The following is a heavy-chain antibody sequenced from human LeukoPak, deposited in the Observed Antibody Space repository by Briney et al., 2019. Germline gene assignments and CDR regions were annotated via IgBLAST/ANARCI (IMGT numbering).Heavy chain of an antibody. D-gene: IGHD3-22*01. CDR1: GGSISSSSYY. J-gene: IGHJ4*02. CDR3: ARSTKTHTYYYDSSGYYELPFDY. Sequence: PSETLSLTCTVSGGSISSSSYYWGWIRQPPGMGLDWIGSIYYSGSTYYNPSLKSRVTISVDTSKNQFSLKLSSVTAADTAVYYCARSTKTHTYYYDSSGYYELPFDYWGQGTLVTVSS. CDR2: IYYSGST. V-gene: IGHV4-39*07.